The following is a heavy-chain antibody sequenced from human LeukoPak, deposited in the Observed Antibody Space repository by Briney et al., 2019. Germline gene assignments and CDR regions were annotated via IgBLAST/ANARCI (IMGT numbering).Heavy chain of an antibody. CDR3: ARSLRRYYGSGSYPGRIYYFDY. CDR2: ISSSGSTI. Sequence: GGSLRLSCAASGFTFSSYEMNWVRQAPGKGLEWVSYISSSGSTIYYADSVKGRFTISRDNAKNSLYLQMNSLRAEDTAVYYCARSLRRYYGSGSYPGRIYYFDYWGQGTLVTVSS. J-gene: IGHJ4*02. CDR1: GFTFSSYE. D-gene: IGHD3-10*01. V-gene: IGHV3-48*03.